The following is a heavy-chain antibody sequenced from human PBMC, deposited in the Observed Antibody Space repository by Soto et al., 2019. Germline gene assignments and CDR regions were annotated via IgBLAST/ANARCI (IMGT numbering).Heavy chain of an antibody. D-gene: IGHD6-19*01. CDR2: ISWNSGSI. CDR3: ARDRGGIAVANFDY. Sequence: PGGSLRLSCAAPGFTFDDYAMHWVRQAPGKGLEWVSGISWNSGSIGYADSVKGRFTISRDNAKNSLYLQMNSLRAEDTALYYCARDRGGIAVANFDYWGQGTLVTVSS. J-gene: IGHJ4*02. V-gene: IGHV3-9*01. CDR1: GFTFDDYA.